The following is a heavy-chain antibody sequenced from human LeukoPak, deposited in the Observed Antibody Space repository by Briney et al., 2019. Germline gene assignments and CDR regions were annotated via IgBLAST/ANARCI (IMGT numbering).Heavy chain of an antibody. Sequence: GRSLRLSCAASGFTFDDYAMHWVWHAPGKGLEWVSGISWNSGSIGYADSVKGRFTISRDNAKNSLYLQMNSLRAEDTALYYCAKDMGDGWNPFDYWGQGTLVTVSS. CDR1: GFTFDDYA. D-gene: IGHD1-1*01. J-gene: IGHJ4*02. CDR2: ISWNSGSI. CDR3: AKDMGDGWNPFDY. V-gene: IGHV3-9*01.